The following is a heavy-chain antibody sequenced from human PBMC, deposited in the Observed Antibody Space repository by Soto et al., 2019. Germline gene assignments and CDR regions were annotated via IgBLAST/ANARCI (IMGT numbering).Heavy chain of an antibody. CDR3: ARDSLRLKITSTRFDC. CDR2: ISGSSGAT. J-gene: IGHJ5*01. V-gene: IGHV1-18*04. D-gene: IGHD2-15*01. Sequence: QVQLVQSGAEVKKPGASVKVSCEFSGYTFNYHGMTWVRQAPGQGLEGMGWISGSSGATHYAQRFREKLTMTTAPSPNSAYLELRSPTLVDTAVYYCARDSLRLKITSTRFDCWGQGTMVTVSS. CDR1: GYTFNYHG.